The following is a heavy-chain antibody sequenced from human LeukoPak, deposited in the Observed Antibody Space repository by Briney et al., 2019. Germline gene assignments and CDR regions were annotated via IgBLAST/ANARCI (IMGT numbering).Heavy chain of an antibody. J-gene: IGHJ4*01. CDR3: ARTTTTFDD. D-gene: IGHD4-11*01. CDR1: GGSINNY. CDR2: VSDTGST. Sequence: SETLSLTCTVSGGSINNYWSWIRQPPGKGLEWIGYVSDTGSTNYNPSLKSRVTISVDTSKNQFYLKLTSVTAADTAEYYCARTTTTFDDWGHGTLVTVSS. V-gene: IGHV4-59*01.